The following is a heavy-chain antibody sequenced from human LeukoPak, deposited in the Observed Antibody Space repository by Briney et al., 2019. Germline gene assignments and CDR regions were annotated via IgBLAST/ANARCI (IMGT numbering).Heavy chain of an antibody. V-gene: IGHV3-23*01. Sequence: GGSLRLSCAASGFTFSSYAMTWVRQAPGKGLEWVSTISGSGSSTYYADSVKGRFTISRDNSKNTLYLQMNSLRAEDTAVYYCAKDGALRGEHDYWGQGTLVTVSS. J-gene: IGHJ4*02. CDR2: ISGSGSST. D-gene: IGHD5-12*01. CDR3: AKDGALRGEHDY. CDR1: GFTFSSYA.